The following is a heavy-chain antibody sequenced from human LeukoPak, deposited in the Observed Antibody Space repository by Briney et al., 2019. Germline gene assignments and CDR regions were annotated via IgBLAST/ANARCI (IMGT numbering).Heavy chain of an antibody. V-gene: IGHV1-69*04. D-gene: IGHD3-10*01. CDR3: ARSTVRGVLRGELAPNWFDP. CDR1: GGTFSSYA. Sequence: SVKVSCKASGGTFSSYAISWVRQAPGQGLEWMGRIIPIVGIANYAQKFQGRVTITADKSTSTAYMELSSLRSEDTAVYYCARSTVRGVLRGELAPNWFDPWGQGTLVTVSS. CDR2: IIPIVGIA. J-gene: IGHJ5*02.